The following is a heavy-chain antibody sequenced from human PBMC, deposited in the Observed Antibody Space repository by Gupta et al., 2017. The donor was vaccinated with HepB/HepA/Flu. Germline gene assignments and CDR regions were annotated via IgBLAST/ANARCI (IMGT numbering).Heavy chain of an antibody. CDR3: ERGSMDIVVVPAARKGPGWFDP. J-gene: IGHJ5*02. CDR1: GGSFSGYY. CDR2: INHSGST. D-gene: IGHD2-2*03. Sequence: QVQLQQCCAGLLTPSETLSLTCAVYGGSFSGYYWSWIRQPPGKGLEWIGEINHSGSTNYNPSLKSRVNIAVDTSKNQFSLKLSSVTAADTAVYYCERGSMDIVVVPAARKGPGWFDPGGQGTLVTVSS. V-gene: IGHV4-34*01.